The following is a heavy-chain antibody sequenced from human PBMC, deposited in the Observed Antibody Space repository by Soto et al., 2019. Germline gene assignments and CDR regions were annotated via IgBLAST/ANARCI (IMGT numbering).Heavy chain of an antibody. V-gene: IGHV3-48*01. D-gene: IGHD4-17*01. CDR2: ISSTSTTL. Sequence: EVQLVESEGGLVQPGESLRLSCVVSGFNFRAYSMNWVRQAPGKGLEWISYISSTSTTLYYADSVKGRFTISRDTDQKSLFLQMNSLRAEDTAVYYCVRDSGDYHDYWGQGTQVTVSS. J-gene: IGHJ4*02. CDR1: GFNFRAYS. CDR3: VRDSGDYHDY.